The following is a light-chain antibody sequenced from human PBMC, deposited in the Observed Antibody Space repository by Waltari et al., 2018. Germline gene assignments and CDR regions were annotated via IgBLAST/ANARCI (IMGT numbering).Light chain of an antibody. CDR2: GAS. J-gene: IGKJ1*01. CDR3: QPYKHWPRVT. V-gene: IGKV3-15*01. CDR1: QSISRD. Sequence: EIVMTQSPATLSVSLGERAALSCRASQSISRDLAWYQHRPGQAPRLLISGASTRASGIPARFSGSGSGTDFTLTISSLQSEDFAVYYCQPYKHWPRVTFGQGTKVEI.